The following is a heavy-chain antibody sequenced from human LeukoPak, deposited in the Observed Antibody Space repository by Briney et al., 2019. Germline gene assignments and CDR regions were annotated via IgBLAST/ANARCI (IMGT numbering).Heavy chain of an antibody. CDR2: INPNSGGT. CDR3: ARDNCSGGSCYSDY. CDR1: GYTFTGYY. Sequence: ASVTVSCMASGYTFTGYYMHWVRQAPGQGLEWMGWINPNSGGTNYAQKFQGRVTMTRDTSISTAYMELSRLRSDDTAVYYCARDNCSGGSCYSDYWGQGTLVSVSS. V-gene: IGHV1-2*02. D-gene: IGHD2-15*01. J-gene: IGHJ4*02.